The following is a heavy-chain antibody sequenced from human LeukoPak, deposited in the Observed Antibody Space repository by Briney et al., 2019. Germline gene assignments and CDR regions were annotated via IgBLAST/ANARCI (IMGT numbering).Heavy chain of an antibody. CDR2: IKPDGSEK. D-gene: IGHD2-8*01. J-gene: IGHJ3*02. CDR3: ARGGQGVAFDI. V-gene: IGHV3-7*03. Sequence: GGSLRLSCAASGFTFSSYWMSWVRQAPGKGLEWVANIKPDGSEKFYVDSVKGRFTISRDNAKNSVYLQMNSLRAEDTAVYYCARGGQGVAFDIWGQGTMVTVSS. CDR1: GFTFSSYW.